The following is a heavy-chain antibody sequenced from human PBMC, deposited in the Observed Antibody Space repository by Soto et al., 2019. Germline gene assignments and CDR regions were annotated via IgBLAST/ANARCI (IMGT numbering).Heavy chain of an antibody. CDR2: IYYSGST. J-gene: IGHJ4*02. CDR1: CGSISSYY. Sequence: SETLSLTCTVSCGSISSYYWSWIRQPPGKGLEWIGYIYYSGSTNYNPSLKSRVTISVDTSKNQFSLKLSSVTAADTAVYYCAGSGYYPNYLDYWGQGTLVTVSS. CDR3: AGSGYYPNYLDY. V-gene: IGHV4-59*01. D-gene: IGHD3-22*01.